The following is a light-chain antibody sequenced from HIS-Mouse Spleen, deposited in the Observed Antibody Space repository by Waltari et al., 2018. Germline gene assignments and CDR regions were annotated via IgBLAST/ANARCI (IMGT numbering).Light chain of an antibody. J-gene: IGLJ3*02. CDR3: AAWDDSLSGPWV. CDR2: RNN. CDR1: SSNTGSNY. Sequence: QSVLTQPPSASGTPGQRVTTSCSGSSSNTGSNYVYWYQQLLGTAPKLLIYRNNQRPSGVPDRFSGSKSGTSASLAISGLRSEDEADYYCAAWDDSLSGPWVFGGGTKLTVL. V-gene: IGLV1-47*01.